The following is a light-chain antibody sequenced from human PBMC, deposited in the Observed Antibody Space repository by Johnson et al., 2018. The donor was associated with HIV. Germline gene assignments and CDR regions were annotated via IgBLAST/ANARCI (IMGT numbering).Light chain of an antibody. Sequence: QSVLTQPPSVSAAPGQKVTISCSGSSSNIGNNYVSWYQQLPGTAPKLLIYDNNKRPLGIPDRISGSQSGTSATLGLPGIQTGAEADYYCGTWDSSLSAGPYVFGTGTKVTVL. CDR3: GTWDSSLSAGPYV. V-gene: IGLV1-51*01. CDR1: SSNIGNNY. CDR2: DNN. J-gene: IGLJ1*01.